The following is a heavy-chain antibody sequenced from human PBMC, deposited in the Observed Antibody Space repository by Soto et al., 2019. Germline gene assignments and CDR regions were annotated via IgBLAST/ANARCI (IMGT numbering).Heavy chain of an antibody. J-gene: IGHJ5*02. CDR1: GFTFSSYG. CDR3: AKDRDMVRGVIAWFAP. CDR2: ISYDGSNK. Sequence: QVQLVESGGGVVQPGRSLRLSCAASGFTFSSYGMHWVRQAPGKGLEWVAVISYDGSNKYYADSVKGRFTISRDNSKNTLYLQMNSLRAEDTAVYYCAKDRDMVRGVIAWFAPWGQGTLVTVSS. V-gene: IGHV3-30*18. D-gene: IGHD3-10*01.